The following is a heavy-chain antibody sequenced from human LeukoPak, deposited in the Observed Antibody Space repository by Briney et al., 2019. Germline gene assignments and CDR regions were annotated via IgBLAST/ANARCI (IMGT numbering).Heavy chain of an antibody. D-gene: IGHD1-26*01. Sequence: GQSLRLSCAASGFTFSSYGMHWVSQAPGKGLEWVTFIRSDGSNKYYADAVKGRFTISRDNSKNTLYLQMNSLRAEDTAVYYCAKEWDLSFDYWGQGTLVTVSS. J-gene: IGHJ4*02. CDR2: IRSDGSNK. V-gene: IGHV3-30*02. CDR3: AKEWDLSFDY. CDR1: GFTFSSYG.